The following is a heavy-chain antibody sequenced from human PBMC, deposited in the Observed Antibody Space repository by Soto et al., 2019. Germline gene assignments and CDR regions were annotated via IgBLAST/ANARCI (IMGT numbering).Heavy chain of an antibody. Sequence: EASVKVSCKASGGSFSTYGINWVRLAPGQGLEWMGGIIPKFGTTNYAQKFRGRVTITADESTNTAYMELNYLRSEDTAVYFCARGVKYGAYSRWFDPWGQGTLVTVSS. CDR3: ARGVKYGAYSRWFDP. CDR1: GGSFSTYG. J-gene: IGHJ5*02. V-gene: IGHV1-69*13. CDR2: IIPKFGTT. D-gene: IGHD4-17*01.